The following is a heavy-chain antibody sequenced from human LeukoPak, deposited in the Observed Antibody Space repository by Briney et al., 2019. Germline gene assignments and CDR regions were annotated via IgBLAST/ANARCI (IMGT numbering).Heavy chain of an antibody. CDR2: IYYSGST. Sequence: PSETLSLTCTVSGGSISSHYWSWIRQPPGKGLEWIGYIYYSGSTNYNPSLKSRVTISVDTSKNQFSLKLSSVTAADTAVYYCARDLACITGRTPGWFDPWGQGTLVTVSS. CDR3: ARDLACITGRTPGWFDP. V-gene: IGHV4-59*11. J-gene: IGHJ5*02. CDR1: GGSISSHY. D-gene: IGHD1-20*01.